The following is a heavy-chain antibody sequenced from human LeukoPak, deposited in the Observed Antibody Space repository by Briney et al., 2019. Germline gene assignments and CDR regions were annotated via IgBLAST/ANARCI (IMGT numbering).Heavy chain of an antibody. V-gene: IGHV3-23*01. J-gene: IGHJ4*02. CDR2: ISGSGGST. D-gene: IGHD1-1*01. CDR1: GFTFSSYA. CDR3: ANIWRVRLRPNTSDY. Sequence: GGSLRLSCAASGFTFSSYAMSWVRQAPGKGLEWVSAISGSGGSTYYADSVKGRFTISRDNSKNTLYLQMNSLRAEDTAVYYCANIWRVRLRPNTSDYWGQGTLVTVSS.